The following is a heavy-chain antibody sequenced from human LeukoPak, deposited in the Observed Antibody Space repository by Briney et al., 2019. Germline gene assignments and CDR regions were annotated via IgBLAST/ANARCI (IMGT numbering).Heavy chain of an antibody. J-gene: IGHJ4*02. V-gene: IGHV3-30*07. CDR1: GFTFSSYA. CDR3: AKRGVVIRVILVAFHKEAYYFDS. CDR2: ISYDGSNK. Sequence: GRSLRLSCAASGFTFSSYAMHWVRQAPGKGLEWVAVISYDGSNKYYADSVKGRFTNSRDNSKNTLYLQMNSLRAEDTAVYFCAKRGVVIRVILVAFHKEAYYFDSWGQGALVTVSS. D-gene: IGHD3-22*01.